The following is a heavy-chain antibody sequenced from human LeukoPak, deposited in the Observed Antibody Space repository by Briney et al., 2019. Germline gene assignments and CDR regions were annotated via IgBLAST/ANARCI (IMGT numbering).Heavy chain of an antibody. J-gene: IGHJ4*02. V-gene: IGHV4-34*01. Sequence: SETLSLTCAVYGGSFSGYYWSWIRQPPGKGLEWIGEINHSGSTNYNPSLKSRVTISVDTSKNQFSLKLSSVTAADTAVHYCARGLVLRYFDWFDYWGQGTLVTVSS. CDR3: ARGLVLRYFDWFDY. CDR2: INHSGST. CDR1: GGSFSGYY. D-gene: IGHD3-9*01.